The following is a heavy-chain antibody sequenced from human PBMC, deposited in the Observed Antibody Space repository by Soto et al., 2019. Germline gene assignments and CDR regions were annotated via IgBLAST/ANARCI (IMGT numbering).Heavy chain of an antibody. CDR1: GFTFSSYA. CDR3: AREGFGSGYMYAFDI. CDR2: IGTAGDT. V-gene: IGHV3-13*01. Sequence: GGSLRLSCAASGFTFSSYAMSWVRQATGKGLEWVSAIGTAGDTYYPGSVKGRFTISRENAKNSLYLQMNSLRAGDTAVYYCAREGFGSGYMYAFDIWGQGTMVTVSS. J-gene: IGHJ3*02. D-gene: IGHD3-10*01.